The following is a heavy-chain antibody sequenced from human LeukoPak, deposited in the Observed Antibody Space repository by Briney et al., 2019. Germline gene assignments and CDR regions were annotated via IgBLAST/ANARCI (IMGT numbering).Heavy chain of an antibody. CDR1: RFTFKNYG. CDR2: TNSDGSMR. CDR3: AGVGSGWTSPFDY. Sequence: GGSLRLSCTASRFTFKNYGMHWVRQAPGKGLVWVSQTNSDGSMRTYADSVKGRFTISRDNPKNTLYLQMSSLRADDTAVYYCAGVGSGWTSPFDYWGQGTLVTVSS. J-gene: IGHJ4*02. V-gene: IGHV3-74*01. D-gene: IGHD6-19*01.